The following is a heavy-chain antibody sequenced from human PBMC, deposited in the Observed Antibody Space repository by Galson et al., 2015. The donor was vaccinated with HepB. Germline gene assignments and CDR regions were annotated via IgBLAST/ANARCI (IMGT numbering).Heavy chain of an antibody. V-gene: IGHV3-33*01. CDR3: TRGGVSYTTAGWYPF. CDR2: IWHDGSNE. D-gene: IGHD6-19*01. CDR1: GFTFNKYA. J-gene: IGHJ4*02. Sequence: SLRLSCAASGFTFNKYAMHWVRQAPGKGLEWVAIIWHDGSNENYGDSVRGRFTISRDNSKNTLYLQMNTLRAEDTALYHCTRGGVSYTTAGWYPFWGQGTLVTVSS.